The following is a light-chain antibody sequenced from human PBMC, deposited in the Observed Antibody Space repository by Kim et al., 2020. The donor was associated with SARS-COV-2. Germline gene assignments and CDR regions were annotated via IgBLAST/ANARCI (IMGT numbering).Light chain of an antibody. J-gene: IGKJ1*01. CDR3: QQSYSTPWT. CDR2: LAS. V-gene: IGKV1-39*01. Sequence: IQMTQSPSYVSASVGDRVTITCRASQDISTYFNWYQHKPGKAPKLLISLASTLESGVPSRFSGSGSGTDFSLTISSLQPEDSGTYYCQQSYSTPWTFGQGTKVDIK. CDR1: QDISTY.